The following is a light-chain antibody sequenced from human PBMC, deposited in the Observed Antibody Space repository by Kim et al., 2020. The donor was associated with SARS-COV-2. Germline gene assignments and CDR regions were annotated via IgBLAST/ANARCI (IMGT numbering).Light chain of an antibody. CDR2: DAS. J-gene: IGKJ3*01. CDR1: QSVSSY. V-gene: IGKV3-11*01. CDR3: QQRSNWPPFT. Sequence: PGERATRSCRASQSVSSYLAWYQQKPGQAPRLLIYDASNRATGIPARFSGSGSGTDFTLTISSLEPEDFAVYYCQQRSNWPPFTFGPGTKVDIK.